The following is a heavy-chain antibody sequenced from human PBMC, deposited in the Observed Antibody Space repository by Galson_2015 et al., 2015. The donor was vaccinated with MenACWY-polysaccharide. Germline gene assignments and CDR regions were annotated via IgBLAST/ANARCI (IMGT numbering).Heavy chain of an antibody. V-gene: IGHV3-33*01. CDR3: ARDGPHTATHLSDTWGDGMDV. CDR2: IWYDGSNE. D-gene: IGHD5-18*01. J-gene: IGHJ6*02. Sequence: SLRLSCAASGLTFSSYGMHWVRQAPGKGLEWVAVIWYDGSNEYYADSVKGRFTISRDNSKNTLYLQMNSLRAEDTAVYYCARDGPHTATHLSDTWGDGMDVWGQGTTVTVSS. CDR1: GLTFSSYG.